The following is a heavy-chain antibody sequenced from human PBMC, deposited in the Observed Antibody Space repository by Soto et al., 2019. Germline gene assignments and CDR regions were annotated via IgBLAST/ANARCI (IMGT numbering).Heavy chain of an antibody. D-gene: IGHD3-10*01. CDR1: GFTVSSNY. V-gene: IGHV3-66*01. J-gene: IGHJ4*02. Sequence: EVQLVESGGGLVQPGGSLRLSCAASGFTVSSNYMSWVRQAPGKGLEWVSIIYSGGGTYYADSVKGRFTISRESSKNTLYLQMNTLRAEDTAVYYCARDFRRFGELLGDYWGQGTLVTVSS. CDR3: ARDFRRFGELLGDY. CDR2: IYSGGGT.